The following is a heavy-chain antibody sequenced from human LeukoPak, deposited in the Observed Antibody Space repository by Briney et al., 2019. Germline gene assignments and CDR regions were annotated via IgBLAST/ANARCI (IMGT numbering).Heavy chain of an antibody. D-gene: IGHD2-2*01. J-gene: IGHJ5*02. Sequence: SETLSLTSSVAGGSITGYNWSRIRRRPGKGLEWIGYIYYSGNTNYNPSLKSRITIPVDTSKTPFSLKVSSVTAADTAVYYCSRHLGYCSTTSCQPGFELWGQGTLVTVSS. CDR3: SRHLGYCSTTSCQPGFEL. V-gene: IGHV4-59*08. CDR2: IYYSGNT. CDR1: GGSITGYN.